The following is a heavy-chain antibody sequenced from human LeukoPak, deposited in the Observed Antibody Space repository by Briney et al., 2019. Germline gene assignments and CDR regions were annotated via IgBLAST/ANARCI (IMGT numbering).Heavy chain of an antibody. Sequence: GGSLRLSCAASGFTFSSYSMNWVRQAPGKGLEWVSSISSSSSYIYYADSVKGRFTISRDNSKNMLYLQMNSLRVEDTAVYYCASLRGGQDRGVIGYWGQGTLVTVSS. CDR3: ASLRGGQDRGVIGY. D-gene: IGHD3-10*01. V-gene: IGHV3-21*01. CDR2: ISSSSSYI. J-gene: IGHJ4*02. CDR1: GFTFSSYS.